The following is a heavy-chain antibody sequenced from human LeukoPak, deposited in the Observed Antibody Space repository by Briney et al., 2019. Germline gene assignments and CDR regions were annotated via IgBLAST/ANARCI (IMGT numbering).Heavy chain of an antibody. CDR2: IYSGGST. CDR1: GVTVSNTY. D-gene: IGHD6-19*01. J-gene: IGHJ4*02. CDR3: ARDHISSGWYVGFDY. V-gene: IGHV3-53*01. Sequence: GGSLTLSCATSGVTVSNTYMSWVRQAPGKGLEWVSVIYSGGSTYYADSVKGRFTMSKDNSKNTYYLQMNSLRVEDTAVYHCARDHISSGWYVGFDYWGQGTLVTVSS.